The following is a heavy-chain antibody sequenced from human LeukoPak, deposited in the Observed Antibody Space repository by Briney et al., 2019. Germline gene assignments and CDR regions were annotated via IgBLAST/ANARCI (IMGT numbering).Heavy chain of an antibody. J-gene: IGHJ1*01. D-gene: IGHD4-23*01. Sequence: PGGSLRLSCAASGFTFSTYAMHWVRQAPGKGLEWVAVISYDGRTKYYADSVKGRFTISRDNSKSTLYLQMNSLRAEDTAVYYCARDKVTTLETPRCFQHWGQGTLVAVSS. V-gene: IGHV3-30*04. CDR2: ISYDGRTK. CDR1: GFTFSTYA. CDR3: ARDKVTTLETPRCFQH.